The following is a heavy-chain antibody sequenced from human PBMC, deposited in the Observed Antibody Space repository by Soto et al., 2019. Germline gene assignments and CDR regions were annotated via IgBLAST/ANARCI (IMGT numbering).Heavy chain of an antibody. CDR1: GFTVSSNY. D-gene: IGHD3-3*01. V-gene: IGHV3-53*01. CDR3: ARVGRFLEWLFAFDY. CDR2: IYSGGST. Sequence: EVQLVESGGGLIQPGGSLRLSCAASGFTVSSNYMRWVRQAPGKGLEWVSVIYSGGSTYYADSVKGRFTISRDNSKNTLYLQMNSLRAEDTAVYYCARVGRFLEWLFAFDYWGQGTLVTVSS. J-gene: IGHJ4*02.